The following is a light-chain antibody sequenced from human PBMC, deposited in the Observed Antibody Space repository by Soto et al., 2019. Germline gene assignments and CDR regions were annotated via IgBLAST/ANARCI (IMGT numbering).Light chain of an antibody. CDR2: GNI. V-gene: IGLV1-40*01. CDR3: QSCDSSLSGSGV. Sequence: QSVLTHPPSVSRARGHRFTISFTGSISNIGAGYDVHWYQQLPGTAPKLLIYGNINRPSGFPDRLSGYKSGTSASLAITGLQAEDEAYYYCQSCDSSLSGSGVFGTGTKVTVL. J-gene: IGLJ1*01. CDR1: ISNIGAGYD.